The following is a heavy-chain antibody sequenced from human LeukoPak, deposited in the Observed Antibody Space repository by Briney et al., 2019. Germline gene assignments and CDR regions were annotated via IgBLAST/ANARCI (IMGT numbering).Heavy chain of an antibody. CDR2: ISYDGSNK. V-gene: IGHV3-30-3*01. CDR3: ASVVPDDY. CDR1: GFTFSSYA. D-gene: IGHD3-10*01. Sequence: GGPLRLSCAASGFTFSSYAMHWVRQAPGKGLEWVAVISYDGSNKYYADSVKGRFTISRDNSKNTLYLQMNSLRAEDTAVYYCASVVPDDYWGQGTLVTVSS. J-gene: IGHJ4*02.